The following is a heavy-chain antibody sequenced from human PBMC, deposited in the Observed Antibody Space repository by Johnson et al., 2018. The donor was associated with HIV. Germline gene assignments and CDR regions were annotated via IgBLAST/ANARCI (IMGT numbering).Heavy chain of an antibody. CDR1: GFTFSSYW. Sequence: VQLVESGGGVVQPGRSLSLSCTAFGFTFSSYWMHWVRQAPGKGLVWVSRINSDGSSTSYADSVKGRFTISRDNAKTSLFLRMNSLRADDSAIYYCARDATPWGGDYVGYAFDLWGQGTVVTVSS. V-gene: IGHV3-74*02. J-gene: IGHJ3*01. CDR2: INSDGSST. CDR3: ARDATPWGGDYVGYAFDL. D-gene: IGHD4-17*01.